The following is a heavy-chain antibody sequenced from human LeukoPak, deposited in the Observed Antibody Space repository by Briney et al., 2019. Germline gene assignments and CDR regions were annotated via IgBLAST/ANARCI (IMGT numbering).Heavy chain of an antibody. Sequence: PGGSLRLSCAASGFAFNTYAMHWVRQAPGQGLEWVALIWHDGSHKFYSNSVRGQFTISRDNSKNTVSLQMNNLRPVDTAVYCAREIFGSGSYPDFWGQGTLVTVSS. V-gene: IGHV3-33*01. D-gene: IGHD3-10*01. CDR3: AREIFGSGSYPDF. CDR2: IWHDGSHK. CDR1: GFAFNTYA. J-gene: IGHJ4*02.